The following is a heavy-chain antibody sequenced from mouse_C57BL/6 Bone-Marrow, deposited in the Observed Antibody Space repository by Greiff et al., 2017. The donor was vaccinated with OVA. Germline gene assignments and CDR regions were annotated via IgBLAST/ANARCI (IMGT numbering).Heavy chain of an antibody. V-gene: IGHV5-6-4*01. CDR2: ISSAGTYT. J-gene: IGHJ2*01. D-gene: IGHD4-1*01. Sequence: EVKVVESGGDLVKPGGSLKLSCAASGFTFSTYTMSWVRQTPETRLEWVATISSAGTYTYYPDSVKGRFTISRDNAKNTLYLQMSNLKSEDTAMYYCTRDRGSNWGYFDYWGQGTTLTVSS. CDR1: GFTFSTYT. CDR3: TRDRGSNWGYFDY.